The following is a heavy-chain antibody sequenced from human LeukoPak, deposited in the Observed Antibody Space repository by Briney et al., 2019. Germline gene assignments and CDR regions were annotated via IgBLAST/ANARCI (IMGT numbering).Heavy chain of an antibody. CDR3: AYGEHIVAVTAIRYYYYGMDV. J-gene: IGHJ6*02. V-gene: IGHV1-2*02. Sequence: ASVKVSCKASGYTFTGYYTHWVRQAPGQGLEWMGWINPNSGGTNYAQKFQGRVTITADKSTSTAYMELSSLRSEDTAVYYCAYGEHIVAVTAIRYYYYGMDVWGQGTTVTVSS. D-gene: IGHD2-21*02. CDR1: GYTFTGYY. CDR2: INPNSGGT.